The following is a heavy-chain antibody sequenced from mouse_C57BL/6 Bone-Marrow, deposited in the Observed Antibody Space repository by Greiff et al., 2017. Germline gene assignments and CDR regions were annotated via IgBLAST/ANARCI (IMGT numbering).Heavy chain of an antibody. CDR1: GFTFSNYW. J-gene: IGHJ2*01. CDR3: TRRPF. V-gene: IGHV6-3*01. Sequence: DVKLVESGGGLVQPGGSMKLSCVASGFTFSNYWMNWVRQSPEKGLEWVAQIRLKSDNYATHYAESVKGRFTISRDDSKSSVYLQMNNLWAEDTGIYYCTRRPFWGQGTTLTVSS. CDR2: IRLKSDNYAT.